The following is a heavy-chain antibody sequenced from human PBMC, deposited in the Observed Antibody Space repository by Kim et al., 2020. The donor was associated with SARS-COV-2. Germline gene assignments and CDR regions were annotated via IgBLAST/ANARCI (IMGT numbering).Heavy chain of an antibody. D-gene: IGHD6-13*01. CDR2: ISSSSSYI. CDR3: ARINTYSSSWYNYYYGMDV. V-gene: IGHV3-21*01. Sequence: GGSLRLSCAASGFTFSSYSMNWVRQAPGKGLEWVSSISSSSSYIYYADSVKGRFTISRDNAKNSLYLQMNSLRAEDTAVYYCARINTYSSSWYNYYYGMDVWGQGTTVTVSS. J-gene: IGHJ6*02. CDR1: GFTFSSYS.